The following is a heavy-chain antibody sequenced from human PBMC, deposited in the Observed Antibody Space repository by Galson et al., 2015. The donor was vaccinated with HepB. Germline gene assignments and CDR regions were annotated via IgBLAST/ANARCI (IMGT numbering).Heavy chain of an antibody. CDR3: ARGNSPRMPRNYYYYYGMDV. D-gene: IGHD2-2*01. CDR2: INPSGGST. J-gene: IGHJ6*02. CDR1: GYTFTSCY. V-gene: IGHV1-46*01. Sequence: SVKVSCKASGYTFTSCYMHWVRQAPGQGLEWMGIINPSGGSTSYAQKFQGRVTMTRDTSTSTVYMELSSLRSEDTAVYYCARGNSPRMPRNYYYYYGMDVWGQGTTVTVSS.